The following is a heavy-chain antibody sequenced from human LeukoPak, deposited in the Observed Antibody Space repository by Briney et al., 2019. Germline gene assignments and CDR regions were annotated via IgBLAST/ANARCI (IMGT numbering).Heavy chain of an antibody. V-gene: IGHV4-34*01. D-gene: IGHD2-2*02. CDR2: INHSGST. J-gene: IGHJ6*04. CDR1: GGSFSGYY. Sequence: SETLSLTCAVYGGSFSGYYWSWIRQPPGKGLEWIGEINHSGSTNYNPSLESRVTISVDTSKNQFSLKLTSVTAADTAVYYWTRSVLPGMRKYPRADYYYYGRDVWAKGPAAPVPS. CDR3: TRSVLPGMRKYPRADYYYYGRDV.